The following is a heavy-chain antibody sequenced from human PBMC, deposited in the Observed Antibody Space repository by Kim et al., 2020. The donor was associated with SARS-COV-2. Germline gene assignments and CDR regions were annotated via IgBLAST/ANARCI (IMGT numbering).Heavy chain of an antibody. D-gene: IGHD3-3*01. Sequence: SETLSLTCTVSGGSISSYYWSWIRQPPGKGLEWIGYIYYSGSTNYNPSLKSRVTISVDTSKNQFSLKLSSVTAADTAVYYCARDRGYDFWLPHPTGNYGMDVWGQGTTVTVSS. CDR1: GGSISSYY. V-gene: IGHV4-59*01. CDR3: ARDRGYDFWLPHPTGNYGMDV. J-gene: IGHJ6*02. CDR2: IYYSGST.